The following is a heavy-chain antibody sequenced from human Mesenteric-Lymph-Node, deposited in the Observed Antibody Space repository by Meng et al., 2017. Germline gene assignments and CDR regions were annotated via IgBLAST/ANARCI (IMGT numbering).Heavy chain of an antibody. CDR3: ARGRRRGYSSTLYYYGMDV. J-gene: IGHJ6*02. CDR1: GGSISSYY. D-gene: IGHD6-13*01. V-gene: IGHV4-59*12. CDR2: IYYSGST. Sequence: SETLSLTCTVSGGSISSYYWSWIRQPPGKGLEWIGYIYYSGSTNYNPSLKSRVTISVDTSKNQFSLKLSSVTAADTAVYYCARGRRRGYSSTLYYYGMDVWGQGTTVTVSS.